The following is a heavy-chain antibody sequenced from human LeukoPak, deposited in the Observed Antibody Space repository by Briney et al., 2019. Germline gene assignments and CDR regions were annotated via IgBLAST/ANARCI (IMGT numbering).Heavy chain of an antibody. CDR2: IYYSGST. CDR1: GGSISSYY. J-gene: IGHJ4*02. V-gene: IGHV4-59*01. Sequence: SETLSLTCTVSGGSISSYYWSWIRQPPGKGLEWIGYIYYSGSTNYNPSLKSRVTISVDTSKNQFSLKLSSVTAADTAVYYCASLNRGPGRSGYYGYFDYWGQGTLVTVSS. CDR3: ASLNRGPGRSGYYGYFDY. D-gene: IGHD3-22*01.